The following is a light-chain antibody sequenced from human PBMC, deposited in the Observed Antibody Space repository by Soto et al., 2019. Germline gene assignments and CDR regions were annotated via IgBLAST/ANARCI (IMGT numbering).Light chain of an antibody. CDR1: SSNIGAGYD. CDR3: QSYDSTYV. J-gene: IGLJ1*01. V-gene: IGLV1-40*01. CDR2: HNN. Sequence: QSVLTQPPSVSGAPGQRVTISCTGGSSNIGAGYDVHWYQQLPGTAPKLLIYHNNNRPSGVPDRFSGSQSGTSASLAITGLQAEDEADYYCQSYDSTYVFGTGTKLTVL.